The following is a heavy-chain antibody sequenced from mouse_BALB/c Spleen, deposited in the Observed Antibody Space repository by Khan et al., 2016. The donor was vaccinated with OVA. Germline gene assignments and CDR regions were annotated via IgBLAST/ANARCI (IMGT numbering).Heavy chain of an antibody. D-gene: IGHD1-1*02. Sequence: VQLQQSGAELVKPGASVRLSCKASGYTFTSYYLYWVKQRPGHGLEWIGDINPYNGGTNYNENFKTKATLTVEKSSSTAYMQLSSLTSEDAAVYYGTRSGYGAFAYWGQGTLVTVSA. V-gene: IGHV1S81*02. J-gene: IGHJ3*01. CDR3: TRSGYGAFAY. CDR1: GYTFTSYY. CDR2: INPYNGGT.